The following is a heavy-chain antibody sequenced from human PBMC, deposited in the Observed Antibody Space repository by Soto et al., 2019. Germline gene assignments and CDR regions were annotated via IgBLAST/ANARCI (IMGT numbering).Heavy chain of an antibody. Sequence: GGSLRLSCVASGFIFSNFGMHWVRQAPCKGLEWVAVISSDEKIKQYADSVRGRFASSRDNCKNSLYLPLTSVRAEDTAIYDCATGLRSVLDYWGHGTLFTVSS. CDR2: ISSDEKIK. CDR1: GFIFSNFG. J-gene: IGHJ4*01. CDR3: ATGLRSVLDY. V-gene: IGHV3-33*01.